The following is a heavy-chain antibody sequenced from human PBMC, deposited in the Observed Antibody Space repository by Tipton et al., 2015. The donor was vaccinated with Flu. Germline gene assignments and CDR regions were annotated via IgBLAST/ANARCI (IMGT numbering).Heavy chain of an antibody. Sequence: LSLTCAVYGGSFSGYYWSWIRQPPGKGLEWIGEINHSGSTNYNPSLKSRVTISVDTSKNQFSLKLSSVTAADTAVYYCASRPRAYGMDVWGQGTTVTVSS. J-gene: IGHJ6*02. V-gene: IGHV4-34*01. CDR3: ASRPRAYGMDV. CDR2: INHSGST. CDR1: GGSFSGYY.